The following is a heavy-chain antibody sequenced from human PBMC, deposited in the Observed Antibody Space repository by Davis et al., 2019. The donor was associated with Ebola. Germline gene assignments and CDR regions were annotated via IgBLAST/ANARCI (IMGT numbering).Heavy chain of an antibody. D-gene: IGHD6-19*01. CDR1: GFTFSSYA. Sequence: PGGSLRLSCAASGFTFSSYAMHWVRQAPGKGLEYVSAISSNGGSTYYANSVKGRFTISRDNSKNTLYLQMGSLRAEDMAVYYCARGGSGWDDAFDIWGQGTMVTVSS. CDR2: ISSNGGST. J-gene: IGHJ3*02. CDR3: ARGGSGWDDAFDI. V-gene: IGHV3-64*01.